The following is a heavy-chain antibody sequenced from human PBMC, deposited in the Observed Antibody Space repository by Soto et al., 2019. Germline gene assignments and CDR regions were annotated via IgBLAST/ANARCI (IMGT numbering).Heavy chain of an antibody. CDR3: ARGLWGPGLYYYYYGMDV. V-gene: IGHV4-30-4*01. Sequence: QVQLQESGPGLVGPSQTLSLTCTVSGGSISSDDYYWSWIRQPPGKGLEWIGYTYYSGSTYYNPSLKRRVSISGDTSKNQFSLKLSSVTAADTAVYYCARGLWGPGLYYYYYGMDVWGQGTTVTVSS. CDR2: TYYSGST. D-gene: IGHD5-18*01. CDR1: GGSISSDDYY. J-gene: IGHJ6*02.